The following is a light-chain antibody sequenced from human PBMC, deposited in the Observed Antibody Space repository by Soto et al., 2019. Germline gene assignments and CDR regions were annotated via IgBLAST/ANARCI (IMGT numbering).Light chain of an antibody. Sequence: EIVMTQSPATLSVSPGERATLSCRASQSVSSNLAWYQQKPGQAPRLLIYGASTSATGIPARFSGSGSGTEVTLTISSLQSEVFAVYYCRQYYNWPPLTFGGGTKVEIK. CDR1: QSVSSN. V-gene: IGKV3-15*01. CDR2: GAS. CDR3: RQYYNWPPLT. J-gene: IGKJ4*01.